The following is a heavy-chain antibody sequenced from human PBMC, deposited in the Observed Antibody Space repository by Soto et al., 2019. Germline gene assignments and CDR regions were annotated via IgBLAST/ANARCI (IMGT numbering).Heavy chain of an antibody. J-gene: IGHJ4*02. CDR2: IYYSGTT. CDR1: GGSINSSYY. D-gene: IGHD6-6*01. Sequence: SETLSLTCIVSGGSINSSYYWGWIRQPPGKAPEWIGSIYYSGTTYYNPSLKSRVTISVDSSRNQFSLKMTSVTAPDTAVYYCSSFAARPPFEYWGQGLLVTVSS. CDR3: SSFAARPPFEY. V-gene: IGHV4-39*01.